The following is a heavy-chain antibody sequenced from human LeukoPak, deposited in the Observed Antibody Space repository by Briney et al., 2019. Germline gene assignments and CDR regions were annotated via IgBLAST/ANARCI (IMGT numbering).Heavy chain of an antibody. V-gene: IGHV4-59*01. Sequence: ASETLSLTCGVSGGSISSYFWSWIRQPPGMGLEWIGYVYYSGSPNYNPSLKSRVTISVDTSKNQFSLRLRSVTAADTAVYYCARVFDDYYDSSADPPLWFDPWGQGTLVTVSS. CDR2: VYYSGSP. D-gene: IGHD3-22*01. CDR1: GGSISSYF. J-gene: IGHJ5*02. CDR3: ARVFDDYYDSSADPPLWFDP.